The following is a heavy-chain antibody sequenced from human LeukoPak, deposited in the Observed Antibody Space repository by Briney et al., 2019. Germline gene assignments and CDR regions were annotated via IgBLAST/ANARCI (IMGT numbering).Heavy chain of an antibody. CDR3: ARGQDILTGYAFDF. Sequence: SETLSLTCAVYGGSFSGFYWSWIRQSPGKGLEWIGEINYSGAANYNASLKSRVIISIDTSKYQFSLRLRSVTAADTAIYYCARGQDILTGYAFDFWGQGMLVTVSS. CDR2: INYSGAA. V-gene: IGHV4-34*01. J-gene: IGHJ4*02. D-gene: IGHD3-9*01. CDR1: GGSFSGFY.